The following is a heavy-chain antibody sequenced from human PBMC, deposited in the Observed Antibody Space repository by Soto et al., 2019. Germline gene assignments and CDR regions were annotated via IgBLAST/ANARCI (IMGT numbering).Heavy chain of an antibody. D-gene: IGHD7-27*01. CDR2: ISSSGSTI. CDR1: GFTFSDYY. Sequence: QVQLVESGGGLVKPGGSLRLSCAASGFTFSDYYMSWIRQAPGKGLEWVSYISSSGSTIYYADSVKGRFTISRDNAKISLYLQMNSLRAEDSAVYYCARGMSGEGTPTGDIPYYYYGMDVWGQGTTVTVSS. V-gene: IGHV3-11*01. CDR3: ARGMSGEGTPTGDIPYYYYGMDV. J-gene: IGHJ6*02.